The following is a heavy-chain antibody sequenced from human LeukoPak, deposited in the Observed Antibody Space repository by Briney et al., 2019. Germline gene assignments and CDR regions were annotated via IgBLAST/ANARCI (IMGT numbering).Heavy chain of an antibody. Sequence: GGSLRLSCAASGFTFSSYGMTWVRQAPGKGLEWVSTISGSDGSIYYADSVKGRFTISRDNSKNTLYLQMNSLRAEDTAVYYCARDPRAMVRGLNGFDYWGQGTLVTVSS. CDR2: ISGSDGSI. V-gene: IGHV3-23*01. D-gene: IGHD3-10*01. CDR1: GFTFSSYG. CDR3: ARDPRAMVRGLNGFDY. J-gene: IGHJ4*02.